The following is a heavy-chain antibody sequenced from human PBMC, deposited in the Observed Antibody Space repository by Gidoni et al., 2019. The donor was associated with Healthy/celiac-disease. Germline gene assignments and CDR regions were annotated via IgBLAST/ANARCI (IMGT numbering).Heavy chain of an antibody. Sequence: QVHLGQSWAGGKKHGPSVQLACKASGGTASSYAIGWVRQAPGQGLEWMGGIIPICGTANYAQKFQGRVTITEDKSKSTAYMVLSSLRSEDTAVYYGARDLGIAVAGTGADYWGQGTLVTVSS. CDR1: GGTASSYA. J-gene: IGHJ4*02. V-gene: IGHV1-69*06. D-gene: IGHD6-19*01. CDR3: ARDLGIAVAGTGADY. CDR2: IIPICGTA.